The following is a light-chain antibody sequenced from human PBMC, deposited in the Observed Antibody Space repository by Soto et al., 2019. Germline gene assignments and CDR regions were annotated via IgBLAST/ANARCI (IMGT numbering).Light chain of an antibody. Sequence: QSALTQPASVPGSPGQSITISCTGSSGDVGHYNYVSWYQQHPGKAPKLMIYEVSNRPSGVSNRFSGSKSGNTASLIISGLQAEDEADYYCTSYTTSRIWVFGGGTKVTVL. CDR1: SGDVGHYNY. J-gene: IGLJ3*02. CDR2: EVS. CDR3: TSYTTSRIWV. V-gene: IGLV2-14*01.